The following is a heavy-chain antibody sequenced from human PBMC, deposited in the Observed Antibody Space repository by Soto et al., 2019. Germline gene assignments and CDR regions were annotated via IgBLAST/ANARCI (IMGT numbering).Heavy chain of an antibody. D-gene: IGHD3-10*01. J-gene: IGHJ4*02. CDR1: GDSISTFY. CDR2: IYYTGST. Sequence: QVQLQESGPGLVKPSETLSLTCTVSGDSISTFYWSWIRQPPGKGLEWIGYIYYTGSTNYNPSLKSRVPMSVDTAKKQFSLKLSSVTAADTAVYYCARQRGNYFDYWGQGTLVTVSS. V-gene: IGHV4-59*01. CDR3: ARQRGNYFDY.